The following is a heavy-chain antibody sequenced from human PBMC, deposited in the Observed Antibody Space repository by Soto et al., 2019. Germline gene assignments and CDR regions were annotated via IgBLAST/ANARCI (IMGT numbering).Heavy chain of an antibody. D-gene: IGHD2-15*01. CDR2: IWYDGSNK. V-gene: IGHV3-33*01. Sequence: QVQLVESGGGVVQPGRSLRLSCAASGFTFSSYGMHWVRQAPGKGLEWVAVIWYDGSNKYYADSVKGRFTISRDNSKNTLYLQMKSVRAEDTAVYYCAREYCSGGSCATQDAFDIWGQGTMVTVSS. CDR1: GFTFSSYG. CDR3: AREYCSGGSCATQDAFDI. J-gene: IGHJ3*02.